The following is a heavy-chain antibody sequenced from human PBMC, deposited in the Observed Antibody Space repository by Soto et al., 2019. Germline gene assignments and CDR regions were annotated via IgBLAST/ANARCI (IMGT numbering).Heavy chain of an antibody. Sequence: SLGLSCASSGFTFDDYAMHWVRQAPGKGLEWVSLISWDGGSTYYADSVKGRFTISRDNSKNSLYLQMNSLRAEDTALYYCAKDYSSSWTTGGMDVWGQGTTVTVSS. J-gene: IGHJ6*02. D-gene: IGHD6-13*01. CDR2: ISWDGGST. V-gene: IGHV3-43D*04. CDR3: AKDYSSSWTTGGMDV. CDR1: GFTFDDYA.